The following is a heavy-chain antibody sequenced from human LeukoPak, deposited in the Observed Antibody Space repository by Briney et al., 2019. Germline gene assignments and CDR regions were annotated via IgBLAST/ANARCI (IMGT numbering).Heavy chain of an antibody. Sequence: ASVKVSCKASGYTFTSYGISWVRQAPGQGLEWMGWISAYNGNTNYAQKLQGRVTMTIDTSTSTAYMELRSLRSDDTAVYYCARVREYSSSGCYMDVWGKGTTVTVSS. J-gene: IGHJ6*03. V-gene: IGHV1-18*01. CDR2: ISAYNGNT. D-gene: IGHD6-6*01. CDR3: ARVREYSSSGCYMDV. CDR1: GYTFTSYG.